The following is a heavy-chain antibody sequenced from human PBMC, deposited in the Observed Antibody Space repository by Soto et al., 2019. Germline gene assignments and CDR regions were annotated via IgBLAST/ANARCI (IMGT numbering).Heavy chain of an antibody. J-gene: IGHJ4*02. CDR2: IKQDGSQN. CDR3: ARDHIKGWKFDN. V-gene: IGHV3-7*01. Sequence: EVQLVESGGGLVQPGGSLRLSCAASGFTFSNYWMSWVRQAPGKGLEWVANIKQDGSQNYYVDSVKGRFTTSRDNTKNSFYLQMNSLRAEDTAVYYCARDHIKGWKFDNWGRGTLVPVSS. D-gene: IGHD1-1*01. CDR1: GFTFSNYW.